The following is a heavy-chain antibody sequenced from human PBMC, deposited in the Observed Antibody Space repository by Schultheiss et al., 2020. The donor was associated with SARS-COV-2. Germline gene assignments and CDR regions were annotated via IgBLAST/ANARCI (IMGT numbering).Heavy chain of an antibody. CDR2: INHSGST. J-gene: IGHJ4*02. D-gene: IGHD2-15*01. Sequence: GSLRLSCAVYGGSFSGYYWSWIRQPPGKGLEWIGEINHSGSTNYNPSLKSRVTISVDKSKNQFSLKLSSVTAADTAVYYCAREYCSGGSCYPDYWGQGTLVTVSS. V-gene: IGHV4-34*01. CDR3: AREYCSGGSCYPDY. CDR1: GGSFSGYY.